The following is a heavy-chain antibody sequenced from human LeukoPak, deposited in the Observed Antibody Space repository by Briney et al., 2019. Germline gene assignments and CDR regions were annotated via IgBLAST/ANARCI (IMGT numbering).Heavy chain of an antibody. CDR2: IDPSDSYT. J-gene: IGHJ6*02. D-gene: IGHD4-17*01. CDR1: GYSSTSYW. CDR3: ASLRQAYYYGMDV. V-gene: IGHV5-10-1*01. Sequence: GESLKISCKGSGYSSTSYWLSWGRQMPGKGLGWVGRIDPSDSYTNSSPSFQGHVTISADKSISTAYLQWSSLKASDTAMDYCASLRQAYYYGMDVWGQGTTVTVSS.